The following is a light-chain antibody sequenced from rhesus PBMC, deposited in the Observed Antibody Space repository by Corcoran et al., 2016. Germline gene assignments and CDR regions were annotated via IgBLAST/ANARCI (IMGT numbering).Light chain of an antibody. CDR3: CSYRTGGTCI. Sequence: QSVLTQPPSVSGSLGQSVTLSCTGTSNDIGTYTDVSWFQQHPGTAPKLLIYDVTKRPSGVSDRFSGSQSGDTASLTISGLQAEDEADYHCCSYRTGGTCIFGSGTRLTVL. CDR1: SNDIGTYTD. J-gene: IGLJ1*01. V-gene: IGLV2S9*01. CDR2: DVT.